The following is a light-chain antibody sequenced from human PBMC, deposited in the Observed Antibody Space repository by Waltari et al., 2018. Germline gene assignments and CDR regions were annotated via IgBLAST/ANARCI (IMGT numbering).Light chain of an antibody. CDR2: EVS. CDR1: SSDVGGYNY. V-gene: IGLV2-14*01. CDR3: SSYTSSSLEV. J-gene: IGLJ2*01. Sequence: QSALTQPASVSGSPGQSITISCTGTSSDVGGYNYVSWYQQHPGKAPKLMIYEVSNRPTGCSNRFSGSKSGNTASLTISELQAEDGADYYCSSYTSSSLEVFGGGTKLTVL.